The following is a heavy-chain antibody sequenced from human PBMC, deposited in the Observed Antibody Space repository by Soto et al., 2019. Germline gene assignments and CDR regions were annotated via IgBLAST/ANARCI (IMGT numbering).Heavy chain of an antibody. J-gene: IGHJ4*02. CDR2: IDANSADT. CDR1: GYTFTDYK. CDR3: ARWIYGYHFDF. V-gene: IGHV1-2*02. Sequence: ASVKVSCKTSGYTFTDYKIHWVRQAPGQGLEGMGWIDANSADTKYAQSFRGRGTMTRDTPIRTAYMELSSLRSDDTAVYYCARWIYGYHFDFWGQGTLVTVSS. D-gene: IGHD2-15*01.